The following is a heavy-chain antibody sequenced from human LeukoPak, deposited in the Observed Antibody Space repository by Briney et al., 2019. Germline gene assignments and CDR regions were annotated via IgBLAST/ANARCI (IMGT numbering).Heavy chain of an antibody. Sequence: PSETLSLTCTVSGGSISSGSYYWSWIRQPAGKGLEWIGSIYYSGSTYYNPSLKSRVTISVDTSKNQFSLKLSSVTAADTAVYYCARGTTVVTHWGQGTLVTVSS. D-gene: IGHD4-23*01. V-gene: IGHV4-39*07. CDR1: GGSISSGSYY. J-gene: IGHJ4*02. CDR3: ARGTTVVTH. CDR2: IYYSGST.